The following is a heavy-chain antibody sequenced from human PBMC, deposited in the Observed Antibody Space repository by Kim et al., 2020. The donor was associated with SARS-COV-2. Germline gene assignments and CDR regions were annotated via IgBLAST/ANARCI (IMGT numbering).Heavy chain of an antibody. Sequence: GGSLRLSCAASGFTFSTYAMTWVRQAPGKGLEWVSAISTSGANTYYADSVKGRFTISRDNSKNTLYLQMNSLRAEDTALYYCAKRMLSSSGNYYFDYWGQ. V-gene: IGHV3-23*01. J-gene: IGHJ4*02. CDR2: ISTSGANT. CDR3: AKRMLSSSGNYYFDY. D-gene: IGHD3-22*01. CDR1: GFTFSTYA.